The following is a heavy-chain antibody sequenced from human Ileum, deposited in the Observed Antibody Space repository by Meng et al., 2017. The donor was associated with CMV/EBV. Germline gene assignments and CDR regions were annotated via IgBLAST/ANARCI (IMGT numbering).Heavy chain of an antibody. J-gene: IGHJ4*02. Sequence: VQSQQWGGGLLKPSAALPTMCPVYVGSFSEYHWSWIRQPPGKGLEWIGEINHGGSSNYTPSLQRRVTISVDRSRNQVSLKLTSVTAADTAVYYCARASPQRRFLSYWGQGTLVTVSS. D-gene: IGHD3-3*01. CDR3: ARASPQRRFLSY. CDR2: INHGGSS. V-gene: IGHV4-34*01. CDR1: VGSFSEYH.